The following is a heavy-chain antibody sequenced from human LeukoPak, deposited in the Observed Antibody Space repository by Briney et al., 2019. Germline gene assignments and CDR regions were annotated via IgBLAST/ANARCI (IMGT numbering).Heavy chain of an antibody. J-gene: IGHJ2*01. CDR2: IQYHGSDI. CDR3: ARDPPCSSTSCYQGPYWYFDL. Sequence: GSLRLSCAASGFTFSDYYMSWIRQAPGKGLEWVAFIQYHGSDIFYADSVKGRFTISRDNSKNTLYLQMNSLRAEDTAVYYCARDPPCSSTSCYQGPYWYFDLWGRGTLVTVSS. D-gene: IGHD2-2*01. V-gene: IGHV3-30*02. CDR1: GFTFSDYY.